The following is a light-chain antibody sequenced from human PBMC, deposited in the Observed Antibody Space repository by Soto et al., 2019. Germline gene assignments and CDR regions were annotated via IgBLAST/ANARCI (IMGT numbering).Light chain of an antibody. J-gene: IGKJ5*01. CDR2: DAS. Sequence: IVVTQSPDSLAVCLGARSTLSCGASQSVSRSYLAWYQQKPGLAPRLIIYDASTRATGIPDRFSGSGSGTDFTLTISRLEPEDFAVYYCQQSGSSPITFGQGTRLEIK. CDR3: QQSGSSPIT. CDR1: QSVSRSY. V-gene: IGKV3D-20*01.